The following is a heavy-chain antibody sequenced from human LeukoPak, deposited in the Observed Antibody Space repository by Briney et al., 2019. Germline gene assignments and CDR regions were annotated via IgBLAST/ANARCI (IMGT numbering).Heavy chain of an antibody. CDR2: IYHSGST. Sequence: SETLSLTCTVSGYSIYSGYYWGWIRRPPGKGLEWIGSIYHSGSTYYNPSLKSRVTVSVDTSKNQFSLKLSSVTAADTAVYYCARDYYDSSGAFDYWGQGTLVTVSS. D-gene: IGHD3-22*01. J-gene: IGHJ4*02. CDR3: ARDYYDSSGAFDY. V-gene: IGHV4-38-2*02. CDR1: GYSIYSGYY.